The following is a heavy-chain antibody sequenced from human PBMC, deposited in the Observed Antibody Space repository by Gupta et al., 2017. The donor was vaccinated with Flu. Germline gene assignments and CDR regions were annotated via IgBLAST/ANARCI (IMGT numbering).Heavy chain of an antibody. CDR3: AKRIDTGFDY. J-gene: IGHJ4*02. V-gene: IGHV3-23*01. Sequence: EVQLLESGGGLVQPGESLRLSCAASGFTLSNYAMSWVRQAPGKGLEWVSDVSGSVTIAFYADSVQGRFIISRDNSKSTVYLQMNSLTAEDTAVYYCAKRIDTGFDYWGQGALVIVSS. CDR1: GFTLSNYA. D-gene: IGHD1-14*01. CDR2: VSGSVTIA.